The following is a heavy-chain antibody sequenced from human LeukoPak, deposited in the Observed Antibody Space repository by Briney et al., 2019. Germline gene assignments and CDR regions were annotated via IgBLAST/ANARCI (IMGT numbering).Heavy chain of an antibody. CDR3: LGVWELDYGGNSGSLIDY. J-gene: IGHJ4*02. CDR1: GITFSSFA. CDR2: VSYDGKNE. Sequence: PGGSLRLSCAASGITFSSFAMHWVRQAPGKGLEWVAVVSYDGKNEYYATSVKGRFTISRDNSKNTLYLQMNSLRAEDTAVYYCLGVWELDYGGNSGSLIDYWGQGTLVTVSS. V-gene: IGHV3-30*04. D-gene: IGHD4-23*01.